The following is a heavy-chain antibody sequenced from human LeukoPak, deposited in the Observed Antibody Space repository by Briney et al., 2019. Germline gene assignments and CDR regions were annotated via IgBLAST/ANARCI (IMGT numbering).Heavy chain of an antibody. CDR2: ISSSTSYI. CDR1: GFTFSDYS. Sequence: PGGSLRLSCAASGFTFSDYSMNWVRQAPGKGLEWVSSISSSTSYIFYADSMKGRFTISRDNAKNSLYLQMNSLRAEDTAVYYCARVLSAAMRGGMVVWGQGTTVTVSS. J-gene: IGHJ6*02. D-gene: IGHD2-2*01. CDR3: ARVLSAAMRGGMVV. V-gene: IGHV3-21*01.